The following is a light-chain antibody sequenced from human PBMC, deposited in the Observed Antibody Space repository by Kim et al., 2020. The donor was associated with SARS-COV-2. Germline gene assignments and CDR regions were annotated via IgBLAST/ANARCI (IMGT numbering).Light chain of an antibody. CDR1: KLGDMY. CDR3: QAWDSSPVV. V-gene: IGLV3-1*01. J-gene: IGLJ2*01. Sequence: VCPAPRASITCSGDKLGDMYSCCYQQKQAQTPVLFIYRDRKRPSAMRERFSGSNSGNTATLSMGGTQDMDEADYHLQAWDSSPVVFGGGTQLTVL. CDR2: RDR.